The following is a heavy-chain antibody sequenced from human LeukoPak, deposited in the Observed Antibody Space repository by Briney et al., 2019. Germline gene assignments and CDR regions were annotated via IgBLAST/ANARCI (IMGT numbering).Heavy chain of an antibody. J-gene: IGHJ4*02. CDR1: GFTFSSYW. D-gene: IGHD3-22*01. V-gene: IGHV3-21*01. CDR3: AGRLDSIGSLPNFDY. CDR2: ISYSSYYI. Sequence: GGSLRLSCAASGFTFSSYWMSWVRQAPGKGLEWVSSISYSSYYIYYADSVKGRFTISRDNAKNSLFLQMNSLRAEDTAVYYCAGRLDSIGSLPNFDYWGQGTLVTVSS.